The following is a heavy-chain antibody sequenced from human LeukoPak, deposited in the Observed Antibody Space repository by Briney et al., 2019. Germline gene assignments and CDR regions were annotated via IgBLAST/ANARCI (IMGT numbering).Heavy chain of an antibody. CDR1: GGSISSSSYY. CDR3: ARGLRYFDWLDYFDY. V-gene: IGHV4-39*07. CDR2: IYYSGST. J-gene: IGHJ4*02. Sequence: SETLSLTCTVSGGSISSSSYYWGWIRQPPGRGLEWIGSIYYSGSTYYNPSLKSRVTISVDTSKNQFSLKLSSVTAADTAVYYYARGLRYFDWLDYFDYWGQGTLVTVSS. D-gene: IGHD3-9*01.